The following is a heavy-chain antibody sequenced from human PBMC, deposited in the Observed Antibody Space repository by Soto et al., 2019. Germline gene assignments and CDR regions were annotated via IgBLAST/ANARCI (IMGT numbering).Heavy chain of an antibody. V-gene: IGHV2-5*02. J-gene: IGHJ4*02. Sequence: QITLKESGPTLVKPTQTLTLTCTFSGFSLTTSEVGVGWIRQPPGKALEWLAITYWDDEKRYSASLKSRLTITKDTSRNQVALTMTSMDPVDTGRYYCAHFRGGGNSPLGDYWGQGTLVTVSS. CDR1: GFSLTTSEVG. CDR3: AHFRGGGNSPLGDY. CDR2: TYWDDEK. D-gene: IGHD2-21*02.